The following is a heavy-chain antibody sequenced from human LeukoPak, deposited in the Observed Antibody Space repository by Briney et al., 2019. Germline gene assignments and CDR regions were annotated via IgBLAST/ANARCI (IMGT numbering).Heavy chain of an antibody. CDR1: GGSTSSYY. J-gene: IGHJ6*02. D-gene: IGHD2-15*01. Sequence: SETLSLTCTVSGGSTSSYYWTWIRQPPGKGLEWIGYIYYSGSGSTNYNPSLKSRVTISVDTSKNQFSLKLSSVTAADTAVYYCASRPYCSGGSCYPYHYYYGMDVWGQGTTVTVSS. CDR3: ASRPYCSGGSCYPYHYYYGMDV. V-gene: IGHV4-59*08. CDR2: IYYSGSGST.